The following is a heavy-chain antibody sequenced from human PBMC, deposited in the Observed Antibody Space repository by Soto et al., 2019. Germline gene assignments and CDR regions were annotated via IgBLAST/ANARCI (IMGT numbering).Heavy chain of an antibody. Sequence: GVSLKVSCKASGYTFTGYYIHWVRHAPGQGLEWVGWINPTSGYTNYAQKFQGRVTMTRDTSISTAYMELNRLTSDDTAVYYCALLSQVVPASIGGALDVWGQGTVVTVSS. CDR2: INPTSGYT. D-gene: IGHD2-2*02. CDR1: GYTFTGYY. CDR3: ALLSQVVPASIGGALDV. J-gene: IGHJ3*01. V-gene: IGHV1-2*02.